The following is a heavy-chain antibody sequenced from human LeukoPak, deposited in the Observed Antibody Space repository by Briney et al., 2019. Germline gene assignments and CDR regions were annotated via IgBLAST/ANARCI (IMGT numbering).Heavy chain of an antibody. V-gene: IGHV4-34*01. CDR3: ARANYYDSSGPLDY. CDR1: GGSFSGYY. J-gene: IGHJ4*02. D-gene: IGHD3-22*01. CDR2: INHSGST. Sequence: PSETLSLTCAVSGGSFSGYYWSWIRQPPGKGLEWIGEINHSGSTNYNPSLKSRVTISVDTSKNQFSLKLSSVTAADTAVCYCARANYYDSSGPLDYWGQGTLVTVSS.